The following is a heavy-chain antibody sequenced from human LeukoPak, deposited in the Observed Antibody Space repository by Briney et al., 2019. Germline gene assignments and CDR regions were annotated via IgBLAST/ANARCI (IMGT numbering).Heavy chain of an antibody. CDR1: GFTFSSYG. CDR2: INTISSTI. D-gene: IGHD1-14*01. Sequence: GGSLRLSCAASGFTFSSYGMSWVRQAPGKGLEWISFINTISSTIYYADSLKGRFTTSRDNAKNSLYLQMNSLRAEDTAIYYCAKGHSEDGTGFDCWGQGTLVSVSS. J-gene: IGHJ4*02. V-gene: IGHV3-48*01. CDR3: AKGHSEDGTGFDC.